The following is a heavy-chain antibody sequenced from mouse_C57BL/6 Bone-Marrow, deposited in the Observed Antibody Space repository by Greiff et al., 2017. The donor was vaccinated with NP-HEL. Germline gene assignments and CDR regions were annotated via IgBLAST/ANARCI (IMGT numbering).Heavy chain of an antibody. Sequence: QVQLQQPGAELVRPGTSVKLSCKASGYTFTSYWMHWVKQRPGQGLEWIGVIDPSDSYTNYNQKFKGKATLTVDTSSSTAYMQLSSLTSEDSAVYYCARYEGYWYFDVWGTGTTVTVSS. CDR1: GYTFTSYW. J-gene: IGHJ1*03. CDR2: IDPSDSYT. CDR3: ARYEGYWYFDV. V-gene: IGHV1-59*01. D-gene: IGHD2-12*01.